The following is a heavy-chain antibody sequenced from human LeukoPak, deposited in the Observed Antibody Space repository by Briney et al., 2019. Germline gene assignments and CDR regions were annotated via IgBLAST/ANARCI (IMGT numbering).Heavy chain of an antibody. CDR3: ARSTTYVGNWFDP. CDR2: IYYSGST. CDR1: GGSISNYY. J-gene: IGHJ5*02. V-gene: IGHV4-59*01. D-gene: IGHD3-16*01. Sequence: SETLSLTCTVSGGSISNYYWNWIRQSPGKGLEWIGYIYYSGSTNYSPSLKSRVTISVDTSKNQFSLKLSSVTAADTAVYYCARSTTYVGNWFDPWGQGTLVTVSS.